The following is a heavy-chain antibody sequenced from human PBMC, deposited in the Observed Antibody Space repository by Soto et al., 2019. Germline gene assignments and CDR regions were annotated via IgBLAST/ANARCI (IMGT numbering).Heavy chain of an antibody. Sequence: QVQLVESGGGLVKPGGSLRLSCVASGFTFSDYYMSWIRQAPGQGLEWVSYISSSGATIYYADSVKGRFTISRDNAKNSLYLQMNSLRAEDTAVYYCAIGQPRNPYYYYYMDVWGNGTTVTVSS. D-gene: IGHD6-13*01. CDR3: AIGQPRNPYYYYYMDV. CDR1: GFTFSDYY. V-gene: IGHV3-11*01. J-gene: IGHJ6*03. CDR2: ISSSGATI.